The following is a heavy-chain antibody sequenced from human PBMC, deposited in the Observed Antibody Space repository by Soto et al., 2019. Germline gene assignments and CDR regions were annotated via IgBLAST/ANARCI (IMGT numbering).Heavy chain of an antibody. J-gene: IGHJ5*02. CDR2: IYYSGNT. D-gene: IGHD6-13*01. V-gene: IGHV4-59*02. Sequence: ETLSLTCTVSGGSVSGSFWSWIRQPPGKGLEWIGYIYYSGNTDYNPSLKSRVTISVDTSKNQFSLKLSSVTAADTAVYYCARGAGYSSSWPFDPWGQGTLVTVSS. CDR3: ARGAGYSSSWPFDP. CDR1: GGSVSGSF.